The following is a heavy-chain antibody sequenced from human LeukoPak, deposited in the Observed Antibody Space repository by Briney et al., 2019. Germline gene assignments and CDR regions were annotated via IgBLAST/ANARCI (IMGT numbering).Heavy chain of an antibody. Sequence: GGSLRLSCVASGFTFNTYAIHWVRQAPGKGLEWVALISYNGGRKDYAESVKGRFTIDRDNSRNTVFLQMNSLRPDDTAVYYCARDVGEYCSSVSCYASDYWGQGTLVTVS. CDR2: ISYNGGRK. D-gene: IGHD2-2*01. V-gene: IGHV3-30*03. CDR3: ARDVGEYCSSVSCYASDY. CDR1: GFTFNTYA. J-gene: IGHJ4*02.